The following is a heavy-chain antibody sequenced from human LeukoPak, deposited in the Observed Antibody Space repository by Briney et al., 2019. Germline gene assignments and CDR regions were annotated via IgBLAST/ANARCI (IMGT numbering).Heavy chain of an antibody. J-gene: IGHJ5*02. Sequence: SETLSLTCTVSGGSISSSSYYWGWIRQPPGKGLEWIGSIYYSGSTYYNPSLKSRVTISVDASKNQFSLNLSSVTAADTALYYCARHGPLTRYSSSSGWFDPWGPGTLVTVSS. V-gene: IGHV4-39*01. CDR1: GGSISSSSYY. D-gene: IGHD6-6*01. CDR3: ARHGPLTRYSSSSGWFDP. CDR2: IYYSGST.